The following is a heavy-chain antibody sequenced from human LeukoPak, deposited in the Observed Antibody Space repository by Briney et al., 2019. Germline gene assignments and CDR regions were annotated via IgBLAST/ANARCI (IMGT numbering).Heavy chain of an antibody. CDR1: GFTFSRHW. CDR3: AKDGDYVRNYYYYGMDV. V-gene: IGHV3-7*01. D-gene: IGHD4-17*01. Sequence: TGGSLRLSCAASGFTFSRHWMDWVRQAPGKGLEWVANIKEDGSVKEYVDSVKGRFTISRDNSRNTLYLQMNSLRAEDTAVYYCAKDGDYVRNYYYYGMDVWGQGTTVTVSS. J-gene: IGHJ6*02. CDR2: IKEDGSVK.